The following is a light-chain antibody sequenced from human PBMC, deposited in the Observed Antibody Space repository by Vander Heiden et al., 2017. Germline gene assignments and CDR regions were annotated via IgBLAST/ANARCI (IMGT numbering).Light chain of an antibody. CDR3: QQSYSTPQT. Sequence: DIQMTQSPSSLSASVGDRVTSTCRASQGISSYLNWYQQKPGKAPKLLIYAASSLQSGVPSRFSGSGSGTDFTLTISSLQPEDFATYYCQQSYSTPQTFGQGTKVEIK. J-gene: IGKJ1*01. CDR2: AAS. CDR1: QGISSY. V-gene: IGKV1-39*01.